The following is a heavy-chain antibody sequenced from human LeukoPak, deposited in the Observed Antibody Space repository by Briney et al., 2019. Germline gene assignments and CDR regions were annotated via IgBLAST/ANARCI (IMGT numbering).Heavy chain of an antibody. V-gene: IGHV1-2*02. Sequence: ASVKVSCKASGYTFTGYYMHWVRQAPGQGLEWMGWINPNSGGTNYAQKFQGRVTMTRDTSISTAYMELSRLRSEDTAVYYCAVRLAARLFHHYYYYMDVWGKGTTVTVSS. D-gene: IGHD6-6*01. J-gene: IGHJ6*03. CDR1: GYTFTGYY. CDR3: AVRLAARLFHHYYYYMDV. CDR2: INPNSGGT.